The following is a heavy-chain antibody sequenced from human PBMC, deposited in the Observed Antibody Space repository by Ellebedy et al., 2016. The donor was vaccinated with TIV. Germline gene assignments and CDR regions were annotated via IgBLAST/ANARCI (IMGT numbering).Heavy chain of an antibody. CDR1: GGSFSGYY. V-gene: IGHV4-34*01. Sequence: SETLSLTXAVYGGSFSGYYWSWIRKPPGKGLEWIGEINHSGSTNYNPSLKSRVTISVDTSKNQFSLKLSSVTAADTAVYYCARVGLGDNYGLFDYWGQGTLVTVSS. D-gene: IGHD3-16*01. CDR3: ARVGLGDNYGLFDY. J-gene: IGHJ4*02. CDR2: INHSGST.